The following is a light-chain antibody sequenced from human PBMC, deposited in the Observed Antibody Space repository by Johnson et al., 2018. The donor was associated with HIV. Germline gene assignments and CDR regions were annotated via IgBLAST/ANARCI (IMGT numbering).Light chain of an antibody. CDR3: ATCDNSLRV. Sequence: VLTQPPSVSAAPGQKVTISCSGSSSNIGNNYISWYQQLPGTAPKLLIYETTKRPSGIPDRFSGSRSGTSATLGITGLQTGDEADYYCATCDNSLRVFGTGTKVTVL. J-gene: IGLJ1*01. V-gene: IGLV1-51*02. CDR1: SSNIGNNY. CDR2: ETT.